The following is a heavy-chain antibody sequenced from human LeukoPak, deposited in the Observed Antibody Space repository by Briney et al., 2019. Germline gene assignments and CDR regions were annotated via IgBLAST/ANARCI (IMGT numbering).Heavy chain of an antibody. D-gene: IGHD3-22*01. CDR2: IYYSGST. V-gene: IGHV4-39*02. J-gene: IGHJ4*02. CDR1: GGSISSSSYY. Sequence: SETLSLTCTVSGGSISSSSYYWGWIRQPPGKGLEWIGSIYYSGSTYYNPSLKGRLTISVDTSKNHFSLNLSSVTAADTAVYYCAKGRYLLRNTFFDSWGQGTLVTVS. CDR3: AKGRYLLRNTFFDS.